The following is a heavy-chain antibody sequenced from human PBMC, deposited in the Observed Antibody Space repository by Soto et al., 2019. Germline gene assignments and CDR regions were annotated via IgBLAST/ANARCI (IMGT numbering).Heavy chain of an antibody. J-gene: IGHJ4*02. CDR2: IGTAGDT. V-gene: IGHV3-13*04. Sequence: RGSLRLSCAASGFTFSSYAMHWVRQPTGKGLEWVSAIGTAGDTYYAGSAKGRFTISRENAKSSLYLQMNSLRAGDTAVYYCVRLGTDGYFDYWGQGT. CDR3: VRLGTDGYFDY. CDR1: GFTFSSYA. D-gene: IGHD5-18*01.